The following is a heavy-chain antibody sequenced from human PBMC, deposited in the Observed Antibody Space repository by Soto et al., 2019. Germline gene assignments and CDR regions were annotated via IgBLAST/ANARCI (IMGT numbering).Heavy chain of an antibody. CDR3: ARGLGSGYYYYYGMDV. D-gene: IGHD3-3*01. Sequence: SEPLSLSCAVYGGSFSGYYWSWIRQPPGKGLEWIGEINHSGSTNYNPSLKSRVTISVDTSKNQFSLKLSSVTAADTAVYYCARGLGSGYYYYYGMDVWGQGTTVT. CDR2: INHSGST. CDR1: GGSFSGYY. J-gene: IGHJ6*02. V-gene: IGHV4-34*01.